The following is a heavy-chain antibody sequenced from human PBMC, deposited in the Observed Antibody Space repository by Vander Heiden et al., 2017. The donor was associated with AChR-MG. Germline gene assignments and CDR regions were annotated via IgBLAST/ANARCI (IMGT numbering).Heavy chain of an antibody. CDR1: GYTFTSYG. V-gene: IGHV1-18*01. Sequence: QVQLVQSGAEVKKPGASVKVSCKASGYTFTSYGISWVRQAPGQGLEWMGWSSAYNGNTNYAQKLQGRVTMTTDTSTSTAYMELRSLRSDDTAVYYCARGSYCGGGDCYSPPTPNFDYWGQGTLVTVSS. CDR3: ARGSYCGGGDCYSPPTPNFDY. J-gene: IGHJ4*02. D-gene: IGHD2-21*02. CDR2: SSAYNGNT.